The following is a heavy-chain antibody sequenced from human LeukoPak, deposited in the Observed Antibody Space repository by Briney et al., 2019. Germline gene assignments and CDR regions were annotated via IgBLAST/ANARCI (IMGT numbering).Heavy chain of an antibody. V-gene: IGHV1-69*13. D-gene: IGHD3-22*01. CDR1: GGTFSSYA. CDR2: IIPIFVTA. CDR3: ARESYYDSRAEVDAFDI. Sequence: ASVKVSCKASGGTFSSYAISWVRQAPGQGLEWMGGIIPIFVTANYAQKFQGRVTITADESTSTAYMELSSLRSEDTAVYYCARESYYDSRAEVDAFDIWGQGTMVTVSS. J-gene: IGHJ3*02.